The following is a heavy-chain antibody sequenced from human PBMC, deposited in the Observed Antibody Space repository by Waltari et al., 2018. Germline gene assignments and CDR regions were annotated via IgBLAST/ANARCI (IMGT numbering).Heavy chain of an antibody. V-gene: IGHV4-34*01. CDR1: GGSFSGYY. CDR2: INHSGST. Sequence: QVQLQQWGAGLLKPSETLSLTCAVYGGSFSGYYWSWIRQPPGKGLEWIGEINHSGSTNYNPSLKRRVTISVDTSKNQFSLKLSSVTAADTAVYYCARGPGWGYCSSTSCYRDWFDPWGQGTLVTVSS. D-gene: IGHD2-2*01. J-gene: IGHJ5*02. CDR3: ARGPGWGYCSSTSCYRDWFDP.